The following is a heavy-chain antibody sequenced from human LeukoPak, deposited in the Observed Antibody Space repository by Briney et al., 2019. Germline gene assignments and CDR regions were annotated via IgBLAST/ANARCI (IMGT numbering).Heavy chain of an antibody. Sequence: ASVKVSCKASGYTFTGYYMHWVRQAPGQGLEWMGWINPNSGGTNYAQKFQGRVTVTRDTSISTAYMELSRLRSDDTAVYYCASPDFLSGSYINYWGQGTLVTVSS. CDR3: ASPDFLSGSYINY. V-gene: IGHV1-2*02. J-gene: IGHJ4*02. CDR1: GYTFTGYY. D-gene: IGHD1-26*01. CDR2: INPNSGGT.